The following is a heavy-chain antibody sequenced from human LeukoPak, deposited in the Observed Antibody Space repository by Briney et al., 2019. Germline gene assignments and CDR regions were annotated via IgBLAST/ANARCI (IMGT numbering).Heavy chain of an antibody. D-gene: IGHD6-13*01. J-gene: IGHJ3*02. CDR1: GFTFSSYS. CDR3: ARVAAADDRAFDI. CDR2: ISSSSSTI. Sequence: PGGSLRLSCAASGFTFSSYSMNWVRQAPGKGLEWVSYISSSSSTIYYADSVKGRFTISRDNAKNSLYLQMNSLRAEDTAVYYCARVAAADDRAFDIWGQGTMVTVSS. V-gene: IGHV3-48*01.